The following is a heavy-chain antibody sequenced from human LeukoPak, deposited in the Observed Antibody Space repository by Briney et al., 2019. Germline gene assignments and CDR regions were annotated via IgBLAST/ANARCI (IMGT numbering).Heavy chain of an antibody. D-gene: IGHD3-22*01. V-gene: IGHV4-39*01. Sequence: SETLSLTCTVSGGSISSSSHYWGWIRQPPGKGLEWIGSIYYSGSTYYNPSLKSRVTISVDTSKNQFSLKLSSVTAADTAVYYCARLRNKNYYDSSGYYYSDFDYWGQGTLVTVSS. CDR1: GGSISSSSHY. CDR2: IYYSGST. J-gene: IGHJ4*02. CDR3: ARLRNKNYYDSSGYYYSDFDY.